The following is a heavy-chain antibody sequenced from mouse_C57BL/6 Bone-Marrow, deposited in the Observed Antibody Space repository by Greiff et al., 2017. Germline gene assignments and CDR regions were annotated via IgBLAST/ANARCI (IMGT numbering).Heavy chain of an antibody. Sequence: EVQLVESEGGLVQPGSSMKLSCTASGFTFSDYYMAWVRQVPEKGLEWVANINYDGSSTYYLDSLKSRFIISRDNAKNILYLQMSSLKSEDTATYYCARAFYYWGQGTTLTVSS. CDR2: INYDGSST. CDR3: ARAFYY. J-gene: IGHJ2*01. CDR1: GFTFSDYY. V-gene: IGHV5-16*01.